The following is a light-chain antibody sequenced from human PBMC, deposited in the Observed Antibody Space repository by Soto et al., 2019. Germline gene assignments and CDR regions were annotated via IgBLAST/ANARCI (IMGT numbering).Light chain of an antibody. V-gene: IGKV3-11*01. CDR1: QSVSSY. Sequence: DIVLTQSPATLSLSPGGRATLSCRASQSVSSYLAWYQQKPGQAPRLLIYDASNRATGIPARFSGSGSGTDFTLTISSLEPEDCAVYYCQQRSNWPTFGQGTRLEIK. J-gene: IGKJ5*01. CDR2: DAS. CDR3: QQRSNWPT.